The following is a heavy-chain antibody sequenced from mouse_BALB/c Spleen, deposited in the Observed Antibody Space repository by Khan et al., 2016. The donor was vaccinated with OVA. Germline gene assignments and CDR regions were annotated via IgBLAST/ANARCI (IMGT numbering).Heavy chain of an antibody. CDR3: ARDTTATPY. V-gene: IGHV2-9*02. D-gene: IGHD1-2*01. CDR1: GFSLTSHG. Sequence: QVQLKELGPGLVAPSQSLSITWTVSGFSLTSHGVHRVRQPPGTGPEWLGIIWAGGSTKYKSALMYRQSISKDKHMSQVFLKMSSLQTDDTAMYYCARDTTATPYWGQGTLVTVSA. CDR2: IWAGGST. J-gene: IGHJ3*01.